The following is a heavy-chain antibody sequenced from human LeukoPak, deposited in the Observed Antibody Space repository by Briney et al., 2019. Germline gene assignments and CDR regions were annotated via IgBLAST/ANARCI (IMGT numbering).Heavy chain of an antibody. Sequence: GGSLRLSCSVSGFTVSTYVMPWVRQAPGKRLEYVSAISSNGDNTYYADSVKGRFTISRDNSKNTLYLQMSSLRADDTAVYYCVRGTGYWGQGTLVTVSS. V-gene: IGHV3-64D*06. CDR3: VRGTGY. J-gene: IGHJ4*02. CDR2: ISSNGDNT. CDR1: GFTVSTYV.